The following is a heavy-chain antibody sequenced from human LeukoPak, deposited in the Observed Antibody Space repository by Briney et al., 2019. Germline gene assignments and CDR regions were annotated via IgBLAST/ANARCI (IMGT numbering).Heavy chain of an antibody. CDR1: GFSLSTSGMC. D-gene: IGHD2-15*01. V-gene: IGHV2-70*01. CDR3: ARSLVAATLSYYYYGMDV. J-gene: IGHJ6*02. Sequence: SGPTLVNPTQTLTLTCTFSGFSLSTSGMCVSWIRQPPGKAPEWLALIDWDDDKYYSTSLKTRLTISKDTSKNQVVLTMTNMDPVDTATYYCARSLVAATLSYYYYGMDVWGQGTTVTVSS. CDR2: IDWDDDK.